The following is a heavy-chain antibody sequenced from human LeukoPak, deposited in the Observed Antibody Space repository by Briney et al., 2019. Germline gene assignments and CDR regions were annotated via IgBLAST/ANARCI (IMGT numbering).Heavy chain of an antibody. J-gene: IGHJ4*02. CDR1: GFTFSNAW. D-gene: IGHD6-6*01. Sequence: SGGSLRLSCAASGFTFSNAWMNWVRQAPGKGLEWVGRIKSKTDGGTTDYAAPVKGRFTISRDDSKNTLYMQMNSLKTEDTAVYYCTTFLAARNVSVDYWGQGTLVTVSP. CDR2: IKSKTDGGTT. CDR3: TTFLAARNVSVDY. V-gene: IGHV3-15*07.